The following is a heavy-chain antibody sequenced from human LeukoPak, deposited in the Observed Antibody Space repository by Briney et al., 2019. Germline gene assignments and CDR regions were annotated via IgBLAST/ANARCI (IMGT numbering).Heavy chain of an antibody. D-gene: IGHD5-18*01. V-gene: IGHV4-59*01. CDR1: GGSISSYY. CDR2: IYYSGST. J-gene: IGHJ4*02. Sequence: SETLSLTCTVSGGSISSYYWSWIRQPPGKGLEWIGYIYYSGSTNYNPSLKSRVTISVDTSKNQFSLKLSSVTAADTAVYYCARVGGYSYGNYWGQGTLVTVSS. CDR3: ARVGGYSYGNY.